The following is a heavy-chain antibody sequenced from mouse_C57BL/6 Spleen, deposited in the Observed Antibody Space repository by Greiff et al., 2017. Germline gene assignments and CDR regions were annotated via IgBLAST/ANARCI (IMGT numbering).Heavy chain of an antibody. CDR2: LWSGGST. CDR3: ASPMMVTTSGYFDV. J-gene: IGHJ1*03. D-gene: IGHD2-3*01. V-gene: IGHV2-2*01. Sequence: QVQLQQSGPGLVQPSQSLSITCTVSGFSLTSYGVHWVRQSPGKGLEWLGVLWSGGSTDYNAAFISRLSISKDNSKSQVFFKMNSLQADDTAIYYCASPMMVTTSGYFDVWGTGTTVTVSS. CDR1: GFSLTSYG.